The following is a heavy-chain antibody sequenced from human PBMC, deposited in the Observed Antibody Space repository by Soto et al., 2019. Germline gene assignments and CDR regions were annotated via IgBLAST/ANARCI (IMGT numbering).Heavy chain of an antibody. Sequence: QVQLVQSGVEVKKPGASVKVSCKASGYTFTNYAISWVRQAPGRGLEWMGWVNTYNGNPNYAQSFQGRITMTTDTSTGTAYMELRSLKSDDSAVYYCARDSQSSTSLQRFDSWGQGTLVTVSS. CDR2: VNTYNGNP. CDR1: GYTFTNYA. V-gene: IGHV1-18*01. D-gene: IGHD2-2*01. CDR3: ARDSQSSTSLQRFDS. J-gene: IGHJ4*02.